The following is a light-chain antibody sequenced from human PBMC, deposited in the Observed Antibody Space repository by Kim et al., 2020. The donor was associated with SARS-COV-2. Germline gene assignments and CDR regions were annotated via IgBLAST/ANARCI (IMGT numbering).Light chain of an antibody. CDR2: AAS. V-gene: IGKV1-39*01. Sequence: DIQMTQSPSSLSASVGDRVTITCRASQSISSYLNWYQQKPGKAPKLLIYAASSLQSGVPSRFSGSGSGTDFTLTISSLQPEDFATYYCQQGYSTPLTFAGGTKVDIK. J-gene: IGKJ4*01. CDR3: QQGYSTPLT. CDR1: QSISSY.